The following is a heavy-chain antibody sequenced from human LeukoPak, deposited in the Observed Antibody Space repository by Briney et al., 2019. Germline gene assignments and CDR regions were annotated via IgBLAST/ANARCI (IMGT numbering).Heavy chain of an antibody. CDR1: GFTFSSYW. V-gene: IGHV3-74*01. Sequence: GGSLRLSCAASGFTFSSYWMHWVRQAPGKGLVWVSRINSDGSSTSYADSVKGRFTISRDNAKNTLYRQMNSLRAEDTAVYYCARESSSWYNRYYGMDVWGQGTTVTVSS. CDR3: ARESSSWYNRYYGMDV. CDR2: INSDGSST. D-gene: IGHD6-13*01. J-gene: IGHJ6*02.